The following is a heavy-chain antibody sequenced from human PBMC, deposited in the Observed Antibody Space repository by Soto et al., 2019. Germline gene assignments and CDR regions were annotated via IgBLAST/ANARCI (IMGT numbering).Heavy chain of an antibody. CDR1: GYSFTSYW. CDR3: ARQQYSGSYRPDMVDY. CDR2: IYPGDSDT. Sequence: GESLKISCKGSGYSFTSYWIGWVRQMPGKGLEWMGIIYPGDSDTRYSPSFQGQVTISADKSISTAYLQWSSLKASDTAMYYCARQQYSGSYRPDMVDYWGQGTLVTVSS. J-gene: IGHJ4*02. V-gene: IGHV5-51*01. D-gene: IGHD1-26*01.